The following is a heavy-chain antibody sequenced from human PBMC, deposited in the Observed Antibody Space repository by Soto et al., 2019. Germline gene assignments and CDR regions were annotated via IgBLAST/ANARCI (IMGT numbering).Heavy chain of an antibody. CDR1: GFTFSSYG. V-gene: IGHV3-33*01. CDR2: IWYDGSNK. J-gene: IGHJ4*02. Sequence: GGSLRLSCAASGFTFSSYGMHWVRQAPGKGLEWVAVIWYDGSNKYYADSVKGRFTISRDNSKNTLYLQMNSLRAEDTAVYYCARGPTYYYGSGSYYKYWGQGTLVTVSS. D-gene: IGHD3-10*01. CDR3: ARGPTYYYGSGSYYKY.